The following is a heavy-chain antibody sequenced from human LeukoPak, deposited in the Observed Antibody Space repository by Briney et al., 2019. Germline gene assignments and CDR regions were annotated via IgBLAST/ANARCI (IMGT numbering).Heavy chain of an antibody. J-gene: IGHJ6*03. CDR3: ARDPTSSAIVAGDPYYYYYMDV. CDR2: INPSGGST. Sequence: ASVKVSCKASGYTFTSYYMHWVRQAPGQGLEWMRIINPSGGSTSYAQKFQGRVTMTRDTSTSTVYMELSSLRSEDTAVYYCARDPTSSAIVAGDPYYYYYMDVWGKGTTVTVSS. V-gene: IGHV1-46*01. D-gene: IGHD5-12*01. CDR1: GYTFTSYY.